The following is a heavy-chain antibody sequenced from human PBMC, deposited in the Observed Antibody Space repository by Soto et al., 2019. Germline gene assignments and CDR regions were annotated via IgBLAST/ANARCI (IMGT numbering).Heavy chain of an antibody. V-gene: IGHV3-7*01. CDR2: IKQDGSEK. Sequence: EVQLVESGGGLVQPGGSLRLSCAASGFTFSSYWMSWVRQAPGKGLEWVANIKQDGSEKYYVDSVKGRFTISRDNAKKSLYLQMDSLRAEDMAVYYCARRYRCYPEGACEIWGQGTMVTVSS. CDR3: ARRYRCYPEGACEI. J-gene: IGHJ3*02. CDR1: GFTFSSYW. D-gene: IGHD5-12*01.